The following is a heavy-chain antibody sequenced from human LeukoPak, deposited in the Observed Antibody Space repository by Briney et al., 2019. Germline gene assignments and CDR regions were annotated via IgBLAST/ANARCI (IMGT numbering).Heavy chain of an antibody. Sequence: AASVKVSCKASGGTFSSYAISWVRQAPGQGLEWMGGIIPIFGTANYAQKFQGRVTITADESTSTAYMELSSLRSEDTAVYYCATTVTTERYFDYWGQGTLVTVSS. CDR1: GGTFSSYA. V-gene: IGHV1-69*13. CDR2: IIPIFGTA. CDR3: ATTVTTERYFDY. J-gene: IGHJ4*02. D-gene: IGHD4-17*01.